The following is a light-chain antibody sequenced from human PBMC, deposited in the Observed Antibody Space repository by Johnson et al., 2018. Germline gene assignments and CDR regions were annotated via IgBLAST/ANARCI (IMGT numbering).Light chain of an antibody. CDR1: SSNIGNNY. CDR3: GTWDSSLSAGNV. J-gene: IGLJ1*01. CDR2: ENN. V-gene: IGLV1-51*02. Sequence: QSVLTQPPSVSAAPGQKVTISCSGSSSNIGNNYVSWYQQLPGTAPKLLIYENNKRPSGIPDRFSGSKSGTSATLGITGLQTGDEADYYCGTWDSSLSAGNVFGTVTMVTGL.